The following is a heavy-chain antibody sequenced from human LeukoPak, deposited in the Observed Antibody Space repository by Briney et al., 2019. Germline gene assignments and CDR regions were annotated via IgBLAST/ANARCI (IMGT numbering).Heavy chain of an antibody. D-gene: IGHD7-27*01. CDR3: ARLTGVSCIDY. CDR2: IWYDGSKK. CDR1: GFTFSSYA. Sequence: GGSLRLSCSASGFTFSSYAMHWVRQAPGKGLEWVSLIWYDGSKKYYADSVKGRFIISRDNSENTLYLHLNGLRAEDTAVYYCARLTGVSCIDYWGQGALVTVSS. J-gene: IGHJ4*02. V-gene: IGHV3-33*08.